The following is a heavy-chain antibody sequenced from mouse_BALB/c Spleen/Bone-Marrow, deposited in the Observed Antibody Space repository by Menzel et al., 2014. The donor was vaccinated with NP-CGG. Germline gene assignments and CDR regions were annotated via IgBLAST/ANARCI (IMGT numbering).Heavy chain of an antibody. CDR2: INPYNDGT. D-gene: IGHD2-3*01. J-gene: IGHJ4*01. CDR3: ARRWLPYAMDY. CDR1: GYTFTSYI. Sequence: EVQLQESGPELVKPGASVKMSCKASGYTFTSYIMHWVKQPPGQGLEWIGYINPYNDGTKYNEKFKGKATLTSDKSSSTAYMELSSLTSEDSAVYYCARRWLPYAMDYWGQGTSVTVSS. V-gene: IGHV1-14*01.